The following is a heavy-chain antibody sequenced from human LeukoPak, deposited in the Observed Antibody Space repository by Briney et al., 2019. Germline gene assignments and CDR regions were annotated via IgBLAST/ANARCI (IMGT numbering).Heavy chain of an antibody. CDR2: IKSKTDGERT. CDR3: TTDLGTYYHGSQRLIPIDY. J-gene: IGHJ4*02. V-gene: IGHV3-15*01. D-gene: IGHD3-10*01. Sequence: PGGSLRLSCVDSGFTFTNAWMSWVRQAPGKGLEWIGRIKSKTDGERTNYAEPVRGRFTISRDDSKSAVYPQMNSLKIEDTAVYYCTTDLGTYYHGSQRLIPIDYWGQGTLVTVSS. CDR1: GFTFTNAW.